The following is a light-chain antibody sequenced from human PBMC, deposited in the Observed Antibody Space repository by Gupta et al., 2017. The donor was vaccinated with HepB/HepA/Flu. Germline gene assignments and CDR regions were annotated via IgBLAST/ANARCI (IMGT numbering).Light chain of an antibody. V-gene: IGKV3-15*01. CDR1: QSVGTN. J-gene: IGKJ2*01. Sequence: EIMMTQSTATLSVFPGERATLSCRASQSVGTNLAWYQQKPGQSPRLLIYGVSTRATGIPARFSGSGSGTEFTLTNSSLQYEDFAIYHCQQYNNWPPFTFGQGTKLEIK. CDR2: GVS. CDR3: QQYNNWPPFT.